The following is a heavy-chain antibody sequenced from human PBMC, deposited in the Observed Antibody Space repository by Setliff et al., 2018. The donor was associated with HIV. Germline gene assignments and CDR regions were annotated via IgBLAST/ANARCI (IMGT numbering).Heavy chain of an antibody. Sequence: SETLSLTCTVSGASVTNVLYYWSWLRQPAGKGLEWIGHIYTSGNSRYTNYNSSLESRVAISLDTSSNQFSLRLSSVTAADTAVYHCAREREAWSAYDSWGQGTLVTVS. D-gene: IGHD3-3*01. CDR1: GASVTNVLYY. J-gene: IGHJ5*02. CDR2: IYTSGNSRYT. CDR3: AREREAWSAYDS. V-gene: IGHV4-61*09.